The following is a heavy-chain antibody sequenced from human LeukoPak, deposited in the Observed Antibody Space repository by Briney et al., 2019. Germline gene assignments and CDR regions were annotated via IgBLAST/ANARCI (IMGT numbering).Heavy chain of an antibody. Sequence: GGSLRLSCAASGFSFSSYIMNWVRQAPGKGLEWVSHISSSSTIYYADSVKGRFTISRDNAKNSLYLQMNSLRAEDTAVYYCARELREGSSGWLYYYYGMDVWGQGTTVTVSS. D-gene: IGHD6-19*01. CDR1: GFSFSSYI. V-gene: IGHV3-48*04. CDR2: ISSSSTI. CDR3: ARELREGSSGWLYYYYGMDV. J-gene: IGHJ6*02.